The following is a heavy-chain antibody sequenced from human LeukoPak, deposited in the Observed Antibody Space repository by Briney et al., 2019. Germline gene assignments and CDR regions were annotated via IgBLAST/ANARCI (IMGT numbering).Heavy chain of an antibody. Sequence: QPGGSLRLSCAASGFTLSSYAMSWVRQAPGKGLEWVSAISDSGNTYHADSVKGRFTISRDNAKNSLYLQMNSLRAEDTAVYYCARDSYYYGSGSQLDYWGQATLVTVS. J-gene: IGHJ4*02. V-gene: IGHV3-23*01. CDR3: ARDSYYYGSGSQLDY. CDR2: ISDSGNT. D-gene: IGHD3-10*01. CDR1: GFTLSSYA.